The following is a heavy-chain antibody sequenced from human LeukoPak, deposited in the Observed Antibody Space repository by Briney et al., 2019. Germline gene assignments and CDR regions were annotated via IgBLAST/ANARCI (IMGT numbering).Heavy chain of an antibody. Sequence: GGSLRLSCAASGFTFSSYDMHWVRQATGKGLEWVSAIDTAGDTYYPGSVKGRFTISRDNAKNSLYLQMNGLRAEDTAVYYCARRGPSVAGPYDYWGQGTLVTVSS. D-gene: IGHD6-19*01. V-gene: IGHV3-13*01. CDR2: IDTAGDT. J-gene: IGHJ4*02. CDR1: GFTFSSYD. CDR3: ARRGPSVAGPYDY.